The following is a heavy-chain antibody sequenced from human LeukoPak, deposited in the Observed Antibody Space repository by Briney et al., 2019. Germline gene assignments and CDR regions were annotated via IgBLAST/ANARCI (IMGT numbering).Heavy chain of an antibody. J-gene: IGHJ4*02. V-gene: IGHV1-18*01. CDR3: ARDIPESSAWYF. D-gene: IGHD6-13*01. CDR2: FSAYNRET. CDR1: GFNFNTFG. Sequence: GASVNVSCKASGFNFNTFGITWLRQAPGHGLEWMWFFSAYNRETNYAPRLQGRVTMTRDTSTNTAFLHLRSLRSDDTAVYYCARDIPESSAWYFWVQGTLVTVSS.